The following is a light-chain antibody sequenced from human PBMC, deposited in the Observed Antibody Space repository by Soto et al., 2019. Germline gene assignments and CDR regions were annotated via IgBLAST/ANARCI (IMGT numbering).Light chain of an antibody. CDR2: GAS. V-gene: IGKV3-20*01. CDR3: QDYGSSAWT. Sequence: EIVLTQSPGTLSLSPGEIVTLSCRASQNVRTNYLAWYQQKPGQAPRLLIYGASTRASGTPERFSGSGYGTDVTLTISRQEPEDFAVYYCQDYGSSAWTFGQGTNVDIK. CDR1: QNVRTNY. J-gene: IGKJ1*01.